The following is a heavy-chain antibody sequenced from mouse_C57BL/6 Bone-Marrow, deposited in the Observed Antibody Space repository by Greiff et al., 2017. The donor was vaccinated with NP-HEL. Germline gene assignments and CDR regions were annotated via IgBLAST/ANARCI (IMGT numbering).Heavy chain of an antibody. CDR3: AREGDYDGVYYFDY. J-gene: IGHJ2*01. CDR1: GYSFTDYN. CDR2: INPNYGTT. Sequence: EVQLQQSGPELVKPGASVKISCKASGYSFTDYNMNWVKQSHGKSLEWIGVINPNYGTTSYNQKFKGKATLTVDQSSSTAYMQLNSLTSEDSAVYYCAREGDYDGVYYFDYWGQGTTLTVSS. D-gene: IGHD2-4*01. V-gene: IGHV1-39*01.